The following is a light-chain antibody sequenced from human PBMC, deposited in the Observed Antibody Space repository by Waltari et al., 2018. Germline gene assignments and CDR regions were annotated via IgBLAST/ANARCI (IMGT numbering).Light chain of an antibody. J-gene: IGLJ2*01. V-gene: IGLV2-14*01. Sequence: QSALTQPASVSGSPGQSVTIFCAGTSNDVGGYNSVSWYQEHPGQAPRVLIYDVSDRPSGVSDRVSGSKSGNTASLTISWLQAEDAADYYCSSQSSNDVVLFGGGTKLTVL. CDR1: SNDVGGYNS. CDR2: DVS. CDR3: SSQSSNDVVL.